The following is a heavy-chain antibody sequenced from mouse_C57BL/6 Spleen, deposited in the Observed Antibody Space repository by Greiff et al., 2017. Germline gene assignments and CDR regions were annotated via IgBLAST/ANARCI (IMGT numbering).Heavy chain of an antibody. CDR2: IYPGSGNT. J-gene: IGHJ2*01. D-gene: IGHD1-1*01. CDR1: GYTFTDYY. V-gene: IGHV1-76*01. CDR3: ARDGYYGSSPFDY. Sequence: VQLQQSGAELVRPGASVKLSCKASGYTFTDYYINWVKQRPGQGLEWIARIYPGSGNTYYNEKFKGKATLTAEKSSSTAYMQLSSLTSEDSAVYFCARDGYYGSSPFDYWGQGTTLTVSS.